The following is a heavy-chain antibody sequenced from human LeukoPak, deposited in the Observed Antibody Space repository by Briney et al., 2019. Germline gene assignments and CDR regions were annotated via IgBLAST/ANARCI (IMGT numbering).Heavy chain of an antibody. J-gene: IGHJ4*02. D-gene: IGHD3-22*01. CDR3: ARVGVYYDSSGYEIDY. Sequence: SETLSLTCTVSGYSISSGYYWGWIRQPPGKGLEWIGSIYHSGSTYYNPYLKSRVTISVDTSKSQFSLKLSSVTAADTAVYYWARVGVYYDSSGYEIDYWGQGTLVTVSS. CDR1: GYSISSGYY. CDR2: IYHSGST. V-gene: IGHV4-38-2*02.